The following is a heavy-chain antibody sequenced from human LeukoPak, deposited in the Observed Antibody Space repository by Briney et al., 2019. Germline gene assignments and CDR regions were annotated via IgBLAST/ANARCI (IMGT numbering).Heavy chain of an antibody. D-gene: IGHD3-22*01. J-gene: IGHJ4*02. CDR3: AREKVPYYYDSSGLGLDY. CDR2: ISSSSSTI. Sequence: GGSLRLSCAASGFTFSSYSMNWVRQAPGKGLEWVSYISSSSSTIYYADSVKGRFTISRDNAKNSLYLQMNSLRAEDTAVYYCAREKVPYYYDSSGLGLDYWGQGTLVTVSS. V-gene: IGHV3-48*04. CDR1: GFTFSSYS.